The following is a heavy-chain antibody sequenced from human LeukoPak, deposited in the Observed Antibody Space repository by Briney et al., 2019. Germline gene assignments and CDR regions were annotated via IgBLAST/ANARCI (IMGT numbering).Heavy chain of an antibody. Sequence: GGSLRLSCAASGFTFGDYSMSWVRQAPGKGLEWVSGINCNGGSTVYADSVKGRFTISRDNPKNSLYLQMNSLRAEDTAFYYCAREGMAGRGLFDCWGQGTLVTVSS. J-gene: IGHJ4*02. V-gene: IGHV3-20*04. D-gene: IGHD5-24*01. CDR3: AREGMAGRGLFDC. CDR2: INCNGGST. CDR1: GFTFGDYS.